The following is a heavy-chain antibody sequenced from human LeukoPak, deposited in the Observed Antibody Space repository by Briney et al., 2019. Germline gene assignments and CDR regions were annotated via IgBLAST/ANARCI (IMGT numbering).Heavy chain of an antibody. D-gene: IGHD3-22*01. J-gene: IGHJ4*02. CDR1: GYTFTSYG. CDR3: ERTGDYYDSSGYYY. V-gene: IGHV1-18*01. CDR2: MSAYNGNT. Sequence: GASVKVSCKASGYTFTSYGISWVRQAPGQGLEWMGWMSAYNGNTNYAQKLQGRVTMTTDTSTSTAYMELRSLRSDDTAVYYCERTGDYYDSSGYYYWGQGTLVTVSS.